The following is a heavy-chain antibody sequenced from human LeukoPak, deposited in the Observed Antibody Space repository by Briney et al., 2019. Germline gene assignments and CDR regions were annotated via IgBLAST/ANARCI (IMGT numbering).Heavy chain of an antibody. D-gene: IGHD4-11*01. CDR3: AKATNTVTGTPALAIDY. CDR1: GFIFSDYY. Sequence: GGSLRLSCAASGFIFSDYYMSWIRQAPGEGLEWVSYISTTSSYTAYADSVKGRFTISRDNAKNSLYLQINSLRAEDTAVYFCAKATNTVTGTPALAIDYWGQGTLVTVSS. J-gene: IGHJ4*02. V-gene: IGHV3-11*05. CDR2: ISTTSSYT.